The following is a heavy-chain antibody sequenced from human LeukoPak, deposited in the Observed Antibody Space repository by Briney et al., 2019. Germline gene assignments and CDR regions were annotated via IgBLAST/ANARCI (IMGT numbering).Heavy chain of an antibody. V-gene: IGHV3-7*01. CDR2: IKQDGSEK. J-gene: IGHJ5*02. Sequence: GGSLRLSCAAFGFTFSSYWMSWVRQAPGKGLEWVANIKQDGSEKYYVDSVKGRFTISRDNAKSSLYLQMNSLRAEDTAVYYCARGGNYYDTIDPWGQGTLVTVSS. D-gene: IGHD3-22*01. CDR1: GFTFSSYW. CDR3: ARGGNYYDTIDP.